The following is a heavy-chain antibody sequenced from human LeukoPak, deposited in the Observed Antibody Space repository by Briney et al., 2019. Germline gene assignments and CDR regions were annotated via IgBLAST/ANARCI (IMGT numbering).Heavy chain of an antibody. J-gene: IGHJ4*02. D-gene: IGHD6-19*01. CDR3: ARDATAVTGASFDC. V-gene: IGHV4-61*01. CDR2: IYYSGST. Sequence: SETLSLTCTVSGGSVSSGSYYWNWIRQPPGKGLEWIGYIYYSGSTNYNPSLKSRVTLSVDTSKNQFSLKLSSVTAADTAVYYCARDATAVTGASFDCWGQGTLVTVSS. CDR1: GGSVSSGSYY.